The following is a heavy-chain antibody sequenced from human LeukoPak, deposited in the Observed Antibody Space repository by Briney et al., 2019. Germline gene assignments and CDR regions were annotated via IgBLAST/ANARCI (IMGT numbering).Heavy chain of an antibody. CDR3: ARGTMVRGVNHYYYYYSMDV. V-gene: IGHV3-48*04. Sequence: PGGTLRLSCAASGCTFSNYSMNWGCKRPGKGMDWVSYISSSRSTIYYAGSVQGRFTLSRQTAKKSLHLQMNSLSAEDTAVYYCARGTMVRGVNHYYYYYSMDVWGKGTPVTVSS. CDR1: GCTFSNYS. CDR2: ISSSRSTI. J-gene: IGHJ6*03. D-gene: IGHD3-10*01.